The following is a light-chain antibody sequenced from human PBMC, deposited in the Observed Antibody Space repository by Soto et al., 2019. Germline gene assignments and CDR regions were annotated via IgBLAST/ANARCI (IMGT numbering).Light chain of an antibody. CDR1: SSDVGGYNY. Sequence: QSALTQPASVSGSLGQSITISCTGTSSDVGGYNYVSWYQQHPGKAPKRMIYEVSNRPSGVSNRFSGSKSGNTASLTISGLQAEDEADYYCSSYTSSSTLLVFGTGTKVTVL. V-gene: IGLV2-14*01. CDR2: EVS. CDR3: SSYTSSSTLLV. J-gene: IGLJ1*01.